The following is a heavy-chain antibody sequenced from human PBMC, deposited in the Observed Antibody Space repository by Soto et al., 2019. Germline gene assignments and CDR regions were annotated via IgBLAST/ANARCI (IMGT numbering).Heavy chain of an antibody. CDR3: ARRDYDILPGGMDV. CDR2: XXAXXGXT. CDR1: GYTFTIYG. V-gene: IGHV1-18*04. J-gene: IGHJ6*02. D-gene: IGHD3-9*01. Sequence: EASVKVSCTASGYTFTIYGISLVRQAPGQGLEWXGWXXAXXGXTXXXQXXXGQVTISADKSISTAYLQWSSLKASDTAMYYCARRDYDILPGGMDVWGQGTTVTVSS.